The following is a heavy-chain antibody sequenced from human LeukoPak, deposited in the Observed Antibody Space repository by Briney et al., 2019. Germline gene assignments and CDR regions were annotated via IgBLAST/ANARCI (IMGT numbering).Heavy chain of an antibody. D-gene: IGHD2-21*02. CDR2: INHSGST. CDR3: ASVSGVTGSAEFDY. CDR1: GGSFSGYY. Sequence: SETLSLTCAVYGGSFSGYYWSWIRQPPGKGLEWIGEINHSGSTNYNPSLKSRVTISVDTSKNQFSLKLSSVTAADTAVYYCASVSGVTGSAEFDYWGQGTLVTVSS. J-gene: IGHJ4*02. V-gene: IGHV4-34*01.